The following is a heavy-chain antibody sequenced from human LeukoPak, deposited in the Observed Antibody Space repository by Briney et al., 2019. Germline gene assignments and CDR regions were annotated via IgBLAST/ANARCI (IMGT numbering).Heavy chain of an antibody. CDR3: AKEHLKYANDNRGSFDY. CDR1: GFTFSSYG. J-gene: IGHJ4*02. CDR2: ITRGGSP. Sequence: GGSLRLSCAASGFTFSSYGMSWVRQAPGKGLEWLSVITRGGSPYYADSVKGRFTISRDNARNTVYLQLNSLRNEDTALYYCAKEHLKYANDNRGSFDYWGQGTLVTVSS. D-gene: IGHD3-22*01. V-gene: IGHV3-23*01.